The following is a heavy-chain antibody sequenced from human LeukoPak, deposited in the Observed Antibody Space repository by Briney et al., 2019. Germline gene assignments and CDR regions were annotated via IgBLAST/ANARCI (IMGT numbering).Heavy chain of an antibody. D-gene: IGHD6-19*01. CDR2: IRYDGSNK. Sequence: GESLRLSCAASGFTFSSYGMHWVRQAPGKGLEWVAFIRYDGSNKYYADSVKGRFTISRDNSKNTLYLQMNSLRAEDTAVYYCAKDSPPYSSGWRYVDYWGQGTLVTVSS. V-gene: IGHV3-30*02. CDR3: AKDSPPYSSGWRYVDY. J-gene: IGHJ4*02. CDR1: GFTFSSYG.